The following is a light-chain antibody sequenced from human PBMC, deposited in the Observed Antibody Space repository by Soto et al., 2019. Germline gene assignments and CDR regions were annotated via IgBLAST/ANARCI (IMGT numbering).Light chain of an antibody. CDR1: SSNIGGNS. Sequence: QSVMTQPPSVSAAPGQKVTISCSGSSSNIGGNSVSWYQQRPGTAPKLLIYDDNKRPSGIPDRFSGSKSGTSATLGITGFQTGDEADYYCGSWDSSLSAYVFGTGTKLTVL. V-gene: IGLV1-51*01. CDR2: DDN. J-gene: IGLJ1*01. CDR3: GSWDSSLSAYV.